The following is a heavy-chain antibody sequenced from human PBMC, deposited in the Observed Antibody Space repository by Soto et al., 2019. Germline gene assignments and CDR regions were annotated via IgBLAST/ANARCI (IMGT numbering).Heavy chain of an antibody. CDR3: ARWYGGSLDY. CDR1: GGYISSYD. CDR2: IYYSGST. D-gene: IGHD4-17*01. J-gene: IGHJ4*02. V-gene: IGHV4-59*01. Sequence: SETRSLTCTVSGGYISSYDWSWIRQPPGKGLEWIGYIYYSGSTNYNPSLKSRVTISVDTSKNQFSLKLSSVTAADTAVYYCARWYGGSLDYWGQGTLVTVSS.